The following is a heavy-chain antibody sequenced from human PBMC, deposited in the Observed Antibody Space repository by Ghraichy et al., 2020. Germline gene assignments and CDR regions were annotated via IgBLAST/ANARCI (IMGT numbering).Heavy chain of an antibody. Sequence: GGSLRLSCAASGFTFSSYWMHWVRQAPGKGLVWVSRINSDGSSTSYADSVKGRFTISRDNAKNTLYLQMNSLRAEDTAVYYCARSSLGSYYDSSGYYADDAFAIWGQGTMVTVSS. CDR1: GFTFSSYW. CDR2: INSDGSST. CDR3: ARSSLGSYYDSSGYYADDAFAI. D-gene: IGHD3-22*01. J-gene: IGHJ3*02. V-gene: IGHV3-74*01.